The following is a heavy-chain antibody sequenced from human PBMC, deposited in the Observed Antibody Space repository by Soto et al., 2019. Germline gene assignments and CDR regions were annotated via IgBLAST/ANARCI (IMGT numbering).Heavy chain of an antibody. V-gene: IGHV4-61*01. CDR2: IFFTGIT. CDR1: GGSVTTGSYN. Sequence: QVQLQESGPGLVRPSETLSLTCTVSGGSVTTGSYNWSWIRRPPGKGLEWIGNIFFTGITHYNPSLNSRLTMSVDTSKNQFSLTVTSVTAADTAVYYCARDGHGMDVWGQGTTVTVSS. CDR3: ARDGHGMDV. J-gene: IGHJ6*02.